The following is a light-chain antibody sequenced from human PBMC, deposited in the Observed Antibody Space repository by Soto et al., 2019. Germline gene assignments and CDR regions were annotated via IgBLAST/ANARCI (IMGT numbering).Light chain of an antibody. Sequence: DIQMTQSPSSLSASVGDRVTITCRASQTISSYLNWYQQKPGKAPKLLIYAASSLQSGVPSRFSGSGSGTDFTLTISSLQPEDFATYYCQQSHSIPYIFGQGTKLEI. J-gene: IGKJ2*01. CDR2: AAS. CDR1: QTISSY. V-gene: IGKV1-39*01. CDR3: QQSHSIPYI.